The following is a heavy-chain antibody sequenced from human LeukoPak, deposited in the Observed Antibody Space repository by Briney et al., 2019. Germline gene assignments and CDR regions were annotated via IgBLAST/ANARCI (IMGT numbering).Heavy chain of an antibody. D-gene: IGHD5-12*01. V-gene: IGHV3-7*01. CDR2: INQDGSEE. Sequence: PGGSLRLSCAASGFTLSNYWMSWVRQAPGKGLEWVAHINQDGSEEHYMDSVKAGFIISRDNAKNSLSLQMDSLRAEDTAVYYCVRDGGVSGYDLLDYWGQGTLVTVSS. CDR1: GFTLSNYW. CDR3: VRDGGVSGYDLLDY. J-gene: IGHJ4*02.